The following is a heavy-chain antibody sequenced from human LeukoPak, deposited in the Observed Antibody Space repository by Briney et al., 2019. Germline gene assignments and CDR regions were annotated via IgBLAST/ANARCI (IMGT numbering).Heavy chain of an antibody. Sequence: GGSLRLSCAASGFTFSDYYMSWIRQAPGKGLEWVSYISSSGSTIYYADSVKGRFTISRDNAKNSLYLQMNSLRAEDTAVYYCARDGNEYSSSSVWFDPWGQGTLVTVSS. CDR2: ISSSGSTI. J-gene: IGHJ5*02. CDR1: GFTFSDYY. V-gene: IGHV3-11*04. CDR3: ARDGNEYSSSSVWFDP. D-gene: IGHD6-6*01.